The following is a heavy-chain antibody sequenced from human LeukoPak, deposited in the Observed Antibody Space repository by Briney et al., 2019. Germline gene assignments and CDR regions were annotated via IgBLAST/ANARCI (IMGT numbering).Heavy chain of an antibody. D-gene: IGHD2-21*01. CDR1: GFSINSNY. CDR2: IYSDRST. Sequence: PGGCLRLSCTASGFSINSNYMSWVRQAPGKGLEWVSIIYSDRSTYYPESVKGRFTISRDDSKNTLLLQMDSLRVEDTAIYYCARDSAFSSYSNWGQGALVTVSS. V-gene: IGHV3-53*01. J-gene: IGHJ1*01. CDR3: ARDSAFSSYSN.